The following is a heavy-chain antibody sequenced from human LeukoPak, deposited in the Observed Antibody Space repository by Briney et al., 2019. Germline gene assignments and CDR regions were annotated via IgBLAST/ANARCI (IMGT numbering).Heavy chain of an antibody. D-gene: IGHD3-16*01. J-gene: IGHJ4*02. Sequence: GGTLRLSCAASGFTFSNAWMSWVRQAPGKALEWVGRIKSKTFGGTTDYAAPVKGRFTISRDDSKNTLYLHMNTLKTEDTAIYYCTTLGAFDYWGQGTLVTVSS. CDR3: TTLGAFDY. CDR1: GFTFSNAW. CDR2: IKSKTFGGTT. V-gene: IGHV3-15*01.